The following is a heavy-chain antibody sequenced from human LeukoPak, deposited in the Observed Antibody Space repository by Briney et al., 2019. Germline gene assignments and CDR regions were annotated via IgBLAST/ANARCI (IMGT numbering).Heavy chain of an antibody. CDR2: FDPEDGET. CDR3: AKVEVMGYLQH. D-gene: IGHD2-8*01. J-gene: IGHJ1*01. Sequence: ASVKVSCKVSGYTLTELSMHWVRQAPGKGLEWMGGFDPEDGETIYSQKFQGRGTMTEDTSTDTAYIEMRSLRSEGTSLEYCAKVEVMGYLQHWRKGTLVSVSS. V-gene: IGHV1-24*01. CDR1: GYTLTELS.